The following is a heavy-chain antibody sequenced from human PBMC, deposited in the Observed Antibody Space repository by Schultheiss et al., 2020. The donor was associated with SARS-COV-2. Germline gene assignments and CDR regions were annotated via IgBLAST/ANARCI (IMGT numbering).Heavy chain of an antibody. V-gene: IGHV3-21*01. CDR1: GFTFSSYS. CDR2: ISSSSSYI. J-gene: IGHJ4*02. Sequence: GGSLRLSCAASGFTFSSYSMNWVRQAPGKGLEWVSSISSSSSYIYYADSVKGRFTISRDNAKNSLYLQMNSLRAEDTAVYYCARVADTAMVIRDFDYWGQGTLVTVSS. CDR3: ARVADTAMVIRDFDY. D-gene: IGHD5-18*01.